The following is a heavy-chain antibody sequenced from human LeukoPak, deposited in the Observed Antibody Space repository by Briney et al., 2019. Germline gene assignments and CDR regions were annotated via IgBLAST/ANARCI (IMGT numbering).Heavy chain of an antibody. Sequence: GGSLRLSRATSGFTFSSYWMSWVRQAPGKGLEWVANIKEDGSEKYYVDSVKGRFTISRDNARNSLYLQMNSLRAEDTAVYYCARDLFGSGSYASYWGQGTLIIVSS. CDR3: ARDLFGSGSYASY. J-gene: IGHJ4*02. V-gene: IGHV3-7*01. D-gene: IGHD3-10*01. CDR1: GFTFSSYW. CDR2: IKEDGSEK.